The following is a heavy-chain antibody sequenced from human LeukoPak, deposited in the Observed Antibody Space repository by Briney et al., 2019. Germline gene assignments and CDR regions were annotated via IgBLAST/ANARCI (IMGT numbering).Heavy chain of an antibody. J-gene: IGHJ6*03. CDR3: AKEGLDVVVPAAILYYYYMDV. Sequence: GGSLRLSCAASGFTFSNYAMSWVRQAPGKGLEWVSSISGTGGSTYYADSVKGRFTISRDNSKNTLYLQTNSLRAEDTAVYYCAKEGLDVVVPAAILYYYYMDVWGKGTTVTVSS. CDR1: GFTFSNYA. D-gene: IGHD2-2*02. CDR2: ISGTGGST. V-gene: IGHV3-23*01.